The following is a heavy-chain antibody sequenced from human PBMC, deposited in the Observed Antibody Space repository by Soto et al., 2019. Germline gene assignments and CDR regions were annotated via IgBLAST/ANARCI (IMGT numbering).Heavy chain of an antibody. CDR2: IHHSGST. J-gene: IGHJ6*03. V-gene: IGHV4-4*02. CDR3: ARGGYYFYMDG. Sequence: QVQLQESGPGLVKPSGTLSLTCAVSGGSVTISNWWSWVRQTPGKGLEWIGQIHHSGSTNYNPSLTSRVTISVDKSKNQFSLEMKSVPAAATAVYYCARGGYYFYMDGWGKGTTVTVSS. D-gene: IGHD1-26*01. CDR1: GGSVTISNW.